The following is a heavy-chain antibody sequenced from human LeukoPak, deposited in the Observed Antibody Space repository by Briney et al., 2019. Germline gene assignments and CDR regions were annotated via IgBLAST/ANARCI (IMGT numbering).Heavy chain of an antibody. Sequence: KPSETLSPTCTVSGGSISNYYWSWIRQPPGKGLEWIGYIYYSGSTNYNPSLKSRVTISVDTSKKQFSLKLSSVTAADTAVYYCASGFTAMAFDYWGQGTLVTVSS. CDR3: ASGFTAMAFDY. D-gene: IGHD5-18*01. CDR1: GGSISNYY. J-gene: IGHJ4*02. V-gene: IGHV4-59*01. CDR2: IYYSGST.